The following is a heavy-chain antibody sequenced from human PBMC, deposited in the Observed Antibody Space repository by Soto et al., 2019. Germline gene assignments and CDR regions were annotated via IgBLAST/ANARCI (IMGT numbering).Heavy chain of an antibody. Sequence: GGSLRLSCAASGFTFSSYGMHWVRQAPGKGLEWVAVIWYDGSNKYYADSVKGRFTISRDNSKNTLYLQMNSLRAEDTAVYYCARDRISLNWFDPWGQGTLVTVSS. CDR2: IWYDGSNK. V-gene: IGHV3-33*01. CDR3: ARDRISLNWFDP. CDR1: GFTFSSYG. J-gene: IGHJ5*02. D-gene: IGHD3-10*01.